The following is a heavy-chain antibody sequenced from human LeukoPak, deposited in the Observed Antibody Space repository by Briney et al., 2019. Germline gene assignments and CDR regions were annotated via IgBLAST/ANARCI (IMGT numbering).Heavy chain of an antibody. CDR3: ASSWIVPFYYYYGMDV. Sequence: PGGSLRLSCAASGFTFSSYSMDWVRQAPGKGLEWVSSISSSSSYIYYADSVKGRYTISRDNAKNSLYLQMNSLRAEDTAVYYCASSWIVPFYYYYGMDVWGQGTTVTVSS. CDR1: GFTFSSYS. V-gene: IGHV3-21*01. CDR2: ISSSSSYI. J-gene: IGHJ6*02. D-gene: IGHD2-2*03.